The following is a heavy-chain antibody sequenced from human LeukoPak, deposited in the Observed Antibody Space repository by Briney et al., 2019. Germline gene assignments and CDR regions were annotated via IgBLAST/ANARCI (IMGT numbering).Heavy chain of an antibody. D-gene: IGHD2-8*01. CDR3: ARGCTNPREPHPFDL. V-gene: IGHV4-4*07. Sequence: SETLSLTCTVSGGSISSYYWSWIRQPPGKGLEWIGRIYTSGSTNYNPSLKSRVTMSVDTSKNQFSLKLSSVTAADTAVYFCARGCTNPREPHPFDLWGRGTLVTVSS. CDR1: GGSISSYY. CDR2: IYTSGST. J-gene: IGHJ3*01.